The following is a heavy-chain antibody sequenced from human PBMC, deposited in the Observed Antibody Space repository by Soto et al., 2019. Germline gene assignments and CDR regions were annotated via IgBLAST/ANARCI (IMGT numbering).Heavy chain of an antibody. V-gene: IGHV3-23*01. CDR2: ISGSGGSI. J-gene: IGHJ4*02. Sequence: EVQLLESGGNLVQPGGSLRLSCAASGFTFSSNAMSWVRQAPGKGLEWVSAISGSGGSIFYADSEKGRFTISRDNSRNTLYLQMNSLRAEDTAVYYCAKSLRGVIIDFDYWGQGTLVTVSS. CDR1: GFTFSSNA. D-gene: IGHD3-10*01. CDR3: AKSLRGVIIDFDY.